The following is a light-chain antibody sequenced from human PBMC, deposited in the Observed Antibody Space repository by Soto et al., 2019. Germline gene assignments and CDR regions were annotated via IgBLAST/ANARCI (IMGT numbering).Light chain of an antibody. J-gene: IGLJ2*01. CDR3: HVWDSDTNHVV. CDR1: DIESKS. Sequence: SYELTQPPSVSVAPGMTARITCGGNDIESKSVNGYQQKPGQAPVLVIYYEIDRPSGIPERFSGSNSGNTATLTITRVDAGDEADYDYHVWDSDTNHVVFGGGTKLTVL. V-gene: IGLV3-21*01. CDR2: YEI.